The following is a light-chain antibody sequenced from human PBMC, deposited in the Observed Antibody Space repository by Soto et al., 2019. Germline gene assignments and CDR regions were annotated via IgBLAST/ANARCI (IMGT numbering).Light chain of an antibody. CDR1: ESIRDY. CDR3: QQSYNIPRT. Sequence: DIPMTQSPSSLSASVGDRVTITCRSSESIRDYLNWYQQKPGKAPNLLIYAASSLQSGVPSRFSGGGSGTDFTLTSSSLQPEDFATYYCQQSYNIPRTFGQGTRLEIK. J-gene: IGKJ5*01. V-gene: IGKV1-39*01. CDR2: AAS.